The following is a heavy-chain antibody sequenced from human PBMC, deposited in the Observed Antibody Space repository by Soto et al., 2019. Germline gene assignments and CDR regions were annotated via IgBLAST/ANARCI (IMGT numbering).Heavy chain of an antibody. V-gene: IGHV4-39*02. D-gene: IGHD2-15*01. CDR2: IYYRGNT. CDR3: AREGGVYCSGGSCQVDY. CDR1: GGSISSSSYY. J-gene: IGHJ4*02. Sequence: QLQLQESGPGLVKPSETLSLTCTVSGGSISSSSYYWGWIRQPPGKGLEWIGSIYYRGNTYYNPSLKSRVTISVDTSKHQFSLKLSSVTAADTAVYYCAREGGVYCSGGSCQVDYWGQGTLVTVSS.